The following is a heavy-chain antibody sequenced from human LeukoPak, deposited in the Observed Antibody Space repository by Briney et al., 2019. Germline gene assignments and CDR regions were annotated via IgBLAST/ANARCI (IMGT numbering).Heavy chain of an antibody. CDR3: AREEEGELPDY. Sequence: GGSLRLSCAASGFTVSSNYMSWVRQAPGKGLEWVSVIYSGGSTYYADSVKGRFTISRDNSKNTLYLQMNSLRTDDTARYFCAREEEGELPDYWGQGTLVTVSS. CDR2: IYSGGST. CDR1: GFTVSSNY. V-gene: IGHV3-66*01. D-gene: IGHD1-26*01. J-gene: IGHJ4*02.